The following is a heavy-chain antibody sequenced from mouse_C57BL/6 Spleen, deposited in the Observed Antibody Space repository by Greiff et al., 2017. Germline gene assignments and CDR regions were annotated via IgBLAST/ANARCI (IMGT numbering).Heavy chain of an antibody. CDR2: IDPSDSYT. V-gene: IGHV1-69*01. J-gene: IGHJ3*01. CDR3: ARDGSSSWFAY. D-gene: IGHD1-1*01. CDR1: GYTFTSYW. Sequence: VQLQQPGAELVMPGASVKLSCKASGYTFTSYWMHWVKQRPGQGLEWIGEIDPSDSYTNYNQKFKGKSTLTVDKSSSTAYMQLSSLTSEDSAVYYCARDGSSSWFAYWGQGTLVTVSA.